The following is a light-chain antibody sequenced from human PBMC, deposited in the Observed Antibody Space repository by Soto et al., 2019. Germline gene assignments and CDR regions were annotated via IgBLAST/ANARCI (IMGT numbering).Light chain of an antibody. Sequence: QSVLTQPASVSGSPGQSITISCTGTSSDVGGYNYVSWYQHHPGKAPKLMIYEVSNRPSGVSNRFSGSKSGNTASLAISGLQAEDEADYYCSSYTSISNYVLGTGTKVTV. J-gene: IGLJ1*01. CDR2: EVS. V-gene: IGLV2-14*01. CDR1: SSDVGGYNY. CDR3: SSYTSISNYV.